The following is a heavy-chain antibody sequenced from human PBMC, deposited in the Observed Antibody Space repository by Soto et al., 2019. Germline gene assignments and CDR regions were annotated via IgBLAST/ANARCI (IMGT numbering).Heavy chain of an antibody. Sequence: PGESLKISCKGSGYSFTSYWISWVRQMPGKGLEWMGRIDPSDSYTDYSPSFQGHVTISADKSISTAYLQWSSLKASDTAMYYCARHFVVRIAVADYWGQGTLVTVSS. CDR2: IDPSDSYT. D-gene: IGHD6-19*01. CDR3: ARHFVVRIAVADY. CDR1: GYSFTSYW. J-gene: IGHJ4*02. V-gene: IGHV5-10-1*01.